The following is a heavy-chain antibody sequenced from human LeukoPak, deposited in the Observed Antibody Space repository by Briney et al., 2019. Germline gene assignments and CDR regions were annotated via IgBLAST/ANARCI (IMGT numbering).Heavy chain of an antibody. D-gene: IGHD5-24*01. Sequence: PSETLSLTCAVYGGSFSGYYWSWIRQPPGKGLEWIGEINHSGSTNFNPSLKSRVTISVDTSKNQFSLNLSSMTAADTAVYYCARSRLHPIIFDYWGQGALVTVPS. V-gene: IGHV4-34*01. CDR2: INHSGST. J-gene: IGHJ4*02. CDR3: ARSRLHPIIFDY. CDR1: GGSFSGYY.